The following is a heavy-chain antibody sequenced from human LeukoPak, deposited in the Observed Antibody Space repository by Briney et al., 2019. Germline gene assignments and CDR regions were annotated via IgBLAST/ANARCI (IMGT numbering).Heavy chain of an antibody. CDR2: IHYSGST. Sequence: SETLSLTCTVSGGSISSYYWSWIRQPPGKGLEWIGYIHYSGSTNYNPSLKSRVTISVDTSKNQFSLKLSSVTAADTAVYYCARSLSRYSSSSVRYWGQGTLVTVSS. D-gene: IGHD6-13*01. V-gene: IGHV4-59*01. CDR3: ARSLSRYSSSSVRY. J-gene: IGHJ4*02. CDR1: GGSISSYY.